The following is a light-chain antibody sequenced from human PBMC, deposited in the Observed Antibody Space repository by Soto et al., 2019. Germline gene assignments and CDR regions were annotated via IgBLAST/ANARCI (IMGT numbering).Light chain of an antibody. CDR2: DVT. Sequence: QSALTQPASVSGSPGQSITISCTGTSSDVGGYNYVSWYQQHPGKAPKLMIYDVTNRPSGVSNRFSGSKSGNTASLTISGRQAADEADYYCSSYTSGSTLVVFGGGTKVTVL. J-gene: IGLJ2*01. CDR3: SSYTSGSTLVV. V-gene: IGLV2-14*03. CDR1: SSDVGGYNY.